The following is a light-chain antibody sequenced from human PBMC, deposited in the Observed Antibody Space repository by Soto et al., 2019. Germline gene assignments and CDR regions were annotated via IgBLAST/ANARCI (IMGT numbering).Light chain of an antibody. CDR2: DAS. V-gene: IGKV3D-11*01. CDR3: QQRSNWPIT. Sequence: IVFTQSXPXXXXSXXXSATLSXRATRGVSSYLAWYQQKPGQAPRLLIYDASSRPTDIPARFSGSGSGTDFTLTISSLEPEDFALYYCQQRSNWPITFGQGTRLEI. CDR1: RGVSSY. J-gene: IGKJ5*01.